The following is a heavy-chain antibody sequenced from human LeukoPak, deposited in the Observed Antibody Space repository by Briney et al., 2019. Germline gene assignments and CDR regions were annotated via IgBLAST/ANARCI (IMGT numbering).Heavy chain of an antibody. D-gene: IGHD5-12*01. J-gene: IGHJ3*02. CDR1: GGSISSSGYY. CDR3: ARHSRSGYGDYESAFDI. CDR2: FYYTGST. Sequence: SETLTLTCIVSGGSISSSGYYWDWIRQPPGKGLEWIGNFYYTGSTYYNPSLKSRITISVDTSKNQFSLKLRSVTAADTAVYYCARHSRSGYGDYESAFDIWGQGTMVTVSS. V-gene: IGHV4-39*01.